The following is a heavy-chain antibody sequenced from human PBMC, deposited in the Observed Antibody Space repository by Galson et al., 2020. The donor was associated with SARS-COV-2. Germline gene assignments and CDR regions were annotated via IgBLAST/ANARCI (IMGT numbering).Heavy chain of an antibody. CDR1: GFTFSSYA. CDR3: ARPISGSYFPSFDY. Sequence: GGSLRLSCAASGFTFSSYAMHWVRQAPGKGLEWVAVISYDGSNKYYADSVKGRFTISRDNSKNTLYLQMNSLRAEDTAVYYCARPISGSYFPSFDYWGQGTLVTVSS. J-gene: IGHJ4*02. CDR2: ISYDGSNK. D-gene: IGHD1-26*01. V-gene: IGHV3-30*04.